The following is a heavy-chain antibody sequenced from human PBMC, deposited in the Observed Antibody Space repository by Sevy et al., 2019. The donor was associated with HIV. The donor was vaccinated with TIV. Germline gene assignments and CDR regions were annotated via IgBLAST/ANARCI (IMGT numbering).Heavy chain of an antibody. D-gene: IGHD2-2*01. CDR3: ARSGIVVVPAAVLGNYYYGMDV. CDR1: GYTFTSYD. Sequence: ASVKVSCKASGYTFTSYDINWVRQATGQGLEWMGWMNPNSGNPGYAQKFQGRVTITRNTSISTAYMELSSLRSEDTAVYYCARSGIVVVPAAVLGNYYYGMDVWGQGTTVTVSS. J-gene: IGHJ6*02. V-gene: IGHV1-8*03. CDR2: MNPNSGNP.